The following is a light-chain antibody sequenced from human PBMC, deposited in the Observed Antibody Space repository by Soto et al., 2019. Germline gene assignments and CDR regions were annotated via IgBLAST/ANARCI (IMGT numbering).Light chain of an antibody. Sequence: MSQSPSSLSASVGDTVTITCRASQDVDKWLAWYQQKPGKAPKLLIYKSSTLNGGVPSRFSAIGSGTEYSLTISGLQPDDVATYYCQQYSSYWTFGQGTKVDIK. V-gene: IGKV1-5*03. CDR3: QQYSSYWT. CDR1: QDVDKW. J-gene: IGKJ1*01. CDR2: KSS.